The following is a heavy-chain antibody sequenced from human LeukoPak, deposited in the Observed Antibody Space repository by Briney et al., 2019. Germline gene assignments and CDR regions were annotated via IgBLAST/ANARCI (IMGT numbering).Heavy chain of an antibody. D-gene: IGHD3-10*01. CDR1: GYTFTSYY. V-gene: IGHV1-46*01. CDR2: INPSGGST. J-gene: IGHJ4*02. CDR3: ARGSVVSLWFGEFLFDY. Sequence: GASVKVSCKASGYTFTSYYMHWVRQAPGQGLEWMGIINPSGGSTSYAQKFQGRVTMTRDTSTSTVYMELSSLRSEDTAVYYCARGSVVSLWFGEFLFDYWGQGTLVTVSS.